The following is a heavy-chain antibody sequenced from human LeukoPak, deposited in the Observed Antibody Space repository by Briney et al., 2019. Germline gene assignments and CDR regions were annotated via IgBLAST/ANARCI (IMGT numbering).Heavy chain of an antibody. Sequence: SETLSLTCAVSGGSISSYYWSWIRQPPGKGLEWIGYIYYSGSTNYNPSLKSRVTISVDTSKNQFSLKLSSVTAADTAVYYCARAGSTTYDCWGQGTLVTVSS. CDR1: GGSISSYY. CDR3: ARAGSTTYDC. D-gene: IGHD5/OR15-5a*01. J-gene: IGHJ4*02. CDR2: IYYSGST. V-gene: IGHV4-59*01.